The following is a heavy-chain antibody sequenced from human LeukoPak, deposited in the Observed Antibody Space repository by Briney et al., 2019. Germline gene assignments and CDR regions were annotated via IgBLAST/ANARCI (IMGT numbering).Heavy chain of an antibody. D-gene: IGHD5-18*01. V-gene: IGHV3-15*01. CDR2: IKSKTDGGTT. CDR1: GFTFSNAW. Sequence: GGSLRLSCAASGFTFSNAWMSWVRQAPGKGLEWVGRIKSKTDGGTTDYAAPVKGRFTISRDDSKNTLYLQMNSLKTEDTAVYYCITDPGYSYVDYWGQGTLVTVSS. J-gene: IGHJ4*02. CDR3: ITDPGYSYVDY.